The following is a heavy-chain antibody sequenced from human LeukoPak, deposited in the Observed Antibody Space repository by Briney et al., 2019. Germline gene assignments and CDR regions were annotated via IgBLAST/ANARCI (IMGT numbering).Heavy chain of an antibody. V-gene: IGHV1-18*01. CDR1: GXXFTSXG. Sequence: CXXXGXXFTSXGXXWVXXAPXQXXXXXXXIXXYNGNTNYAQKLQGRVTMTTDTSTSTAYMELRSLRSDDTAVYYCARSVSGYYYDYYGMDVWGQGTTVTVSS. CDR2: IXXYNGNT. CDR3: ARSVSGYYYDYYGMDV. D-gene: IGHD3-16*02. J-gene: IGHJ6*02.